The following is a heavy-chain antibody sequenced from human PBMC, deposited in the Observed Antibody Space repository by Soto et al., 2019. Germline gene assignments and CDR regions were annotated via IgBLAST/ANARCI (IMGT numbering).Heavy chain of an antibody. CDR3: ARGFGITGTTLVNCFDP. J-gene: IGHJ5*02. V-gene: IGHV4-31*03. Sequence: SXTCTVSRRSIRSGGYYWSWIRQHPGKVLEWIGYIYYSGSTYYNPSLKSRVTISVDTSKNQFSLKLSSVTAADTAVYYCARGFGITGTTLVNCFDPWGQGTLVTVSS. CDR2: IYYSGST. D-gene: IGHD1-7*01. CDR1: RRSIRSGGYY.